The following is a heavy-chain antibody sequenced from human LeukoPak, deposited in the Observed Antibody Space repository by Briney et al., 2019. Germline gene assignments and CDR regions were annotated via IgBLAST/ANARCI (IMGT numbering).Heavy chain of an antibody. CDR1: GGSLSGYY. CDR3: ARSVIGRRRYFDY. D-gene: IGHD3-22*01. V-gene: IGHV4-34*01. Sequence: SETLSLTCAVYGGSLSGYYWSWIRQPPGKGLEWIGEINHSGSTNYNPSLKSRVTISVDTSKNQFSLKLSSVTAAHTAVYYCARSVIGRRRYFDYWGQGTLVTVSS. CDR2: INHSGST. J-gene: IGHJ4*02.